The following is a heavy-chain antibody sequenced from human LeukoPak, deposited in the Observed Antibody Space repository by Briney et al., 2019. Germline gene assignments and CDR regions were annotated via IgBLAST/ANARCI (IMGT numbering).Heavy chain of an antibody. CDR2: ISSDGSHI. CDR3: ARTFYTDVDTALLTSLDY. V-gene: IGHV3-21*01. D-gene: IGHD5-18*01. CDR1: GFTFSTYS. Sequence: GGSLRLSCAASGFTFSTYSMNWVRQAPGKGLEWVSSISSDGSHIYYADSVKGRFTISRDNAKNSLYLQMNSLRAEDTAVFYCARTFYTDVDTALLTSLDYWGQGTLVTVSS. J-gene: IGHJ4*02.